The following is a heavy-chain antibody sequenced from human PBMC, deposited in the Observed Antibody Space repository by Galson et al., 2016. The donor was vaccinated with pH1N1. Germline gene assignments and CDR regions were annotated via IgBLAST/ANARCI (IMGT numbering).Heavy chain of an antibody. Sequence: SVKVSCKVSGYTLTNYDINWVRQAAGQGLEWMGWMNPNSGKSNSALKFKGRVTMTRDTSISTVYMELSSLRSEDTAVYYCARGLSYNSGWVEDWGQGTLVTVSS. D-gene: IGHD6-19*01. CDR1: GYTLTNYD. CDR3: ARGLSYNSGWVED. CDR2: MNPNSGKS. J-gene: IGHJ4*02. V-gene: IGHV1-8*01.